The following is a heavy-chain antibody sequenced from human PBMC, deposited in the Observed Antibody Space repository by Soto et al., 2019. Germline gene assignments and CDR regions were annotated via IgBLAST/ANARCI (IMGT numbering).Heavy chain of an antibody. CDR3: AKDLRRAFYGMDV. V-gene: IGHV3-30*18. CDR1: GFTFSSYG. D-gene: IGHD3-9*01. CDR2: LSYDGSNE. Sequence: QVQLVESGGGVVQPGTSLRLSCAASGFTFSSYGMHWVRQAPGKGLEWVTLLSYDGSNEYYADSVKGRFTISRDNSKKTLYLQMNSLRTEDTAVYYCAKDLRRAFYGMDVWGQGTTVTVSS. J-gene: IGHJ6*02.